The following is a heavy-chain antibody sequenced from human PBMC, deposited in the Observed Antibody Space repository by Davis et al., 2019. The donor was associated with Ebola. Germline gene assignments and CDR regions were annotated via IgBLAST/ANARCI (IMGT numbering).Heavy chain of an antibody. CDR2: INPNSGGT. V-gene: IGHV1-2*02. CDR1: GYTFTGYY. J-gene: IGHJ6*02. Sequence: ASVKVSCKASGYTFTGYYMHWVRQAPGQGLEWMGWINPNSGGTNYAQKFQGRVTMTRGTSISTAYMELSRLRSDDTAVYYCARDTVPAADYYYYGMDVWGQGTTVTVSS. CDR3: ARDTVPAADYYYYGMDV. D-gene: IGHD2-2*01.